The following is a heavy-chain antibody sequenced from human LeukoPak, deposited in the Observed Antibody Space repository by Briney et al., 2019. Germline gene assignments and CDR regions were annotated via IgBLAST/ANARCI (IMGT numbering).Heavy chain of an antibody. D-gene: IGHD3-10*01. J-gene: IGHJ4*02. CDR2: IYISGNT. Sequence: WETLSLTCTVSGGSISSYDWSWMRQPAGKGLEWIGRIYISGNTYYNSSLKSRVTMSVDTSKNQLSLKLSSVSAADTAVYYCAREIYGSGSYYFDYWGQGTLVTVSS. CDR1: GGSISSYD. CDR3: AREIYGSGSYYFDY. V-gene: IGHV4-4*07.